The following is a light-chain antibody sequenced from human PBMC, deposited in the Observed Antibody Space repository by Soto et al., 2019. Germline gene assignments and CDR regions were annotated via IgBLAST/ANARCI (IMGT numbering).Light chain of an antibody. V-gene: IGLV2-14*03. CDR2: HVT. Sequence: QSALTQPASVSGSPGQSITISCTGTSSDIGHYDYVSWYQQHPGKAPKLMIYHVTYRPSGVSNRYSGSKSGNSASLTISGLXADDXADYYCCSLTTSHTYVFGSGTKLTV. CDR1: SSDIGHYDY. CDR3: CSLTTSHTYV. J-gene: IGLJ1*01.